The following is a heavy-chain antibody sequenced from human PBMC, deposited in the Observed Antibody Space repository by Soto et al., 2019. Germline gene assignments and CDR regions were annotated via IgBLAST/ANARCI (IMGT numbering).Heavy chain of an antibody. V-gene: IGHV3-73*01. CDR1: GFTFSGSA. D-gene: IGHD3-3*01. CDR2: IRSKANSYAT. CDR3: TRTPLFVGVVNNWFDP. J-gene: IGHJ5*02. Sequence: GGSLRLSCAASGFTFSGSAMHWVRQASGKGLEWVGRIRSKANSYATAYAASVKGRFTISRDDSKNTAYLQMNSLKTEDTAVYYCTRTPLFVGVVNNWFDPWGQGTLVTVSS.